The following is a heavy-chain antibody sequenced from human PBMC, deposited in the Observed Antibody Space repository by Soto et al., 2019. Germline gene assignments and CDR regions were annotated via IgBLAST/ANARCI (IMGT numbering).Heavy chain of an antibody. V-gene: IGHV4-4*07. CDR1: GGSISTYY. D-gene: IGHD3-10*01. CDR2: IYSGGST. J-gene: IGHJ4*02. CDR3: ARGPGGFGELSLDY. Sequence: QVQLQEWGPGLVKPSETLSLTCSVSGGSISTYYWSWIRQPAGKGLEWIGRIYSGGSTNFNPSLRSRVTVSVDMSKNQFSLKLTSVTAADTAVYCCARGPGGFGELSLDYWGQGTLVTVSS.